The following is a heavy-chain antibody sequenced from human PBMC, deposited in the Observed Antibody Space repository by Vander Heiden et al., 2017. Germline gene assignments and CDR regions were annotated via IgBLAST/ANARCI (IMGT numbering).Heavy chain of an antibody. D-gene: IGHD1-1*01. Sequence: EVQLVESGGGLVQPGRSLRLSCAASGFTFDDYAMPWVRQAPGKGLEWVSGISWNSGSIGYADSVKGRFTISRDNAKNSLYLQMNSLRAEDTALYYCAKDQLPRTLKRSNAFDIWGQGTMVTVSS. J-gene: IGHJ3*02. CDR2: ISWNSGSI. V-gene: IGHV3-9*01. CDR1: GFTFDDYA. CDR3: AKDQLPRTLKRSNAFDI.